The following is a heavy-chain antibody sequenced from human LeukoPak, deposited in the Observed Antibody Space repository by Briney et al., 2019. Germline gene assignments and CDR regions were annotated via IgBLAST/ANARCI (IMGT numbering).Heavy chain of an antibody. CDR2: I. CDR3: AGGSRRDGYDY. J-gene: IGHJ4*02. Sequence: GGSLRLSCAASGFTVSSNYMSWVCQAPGKGLEWVSVIKGRFTISRHNSKNTLYLQMNSLRPEDTAVYYCAGGSRRDGYDYWGQGTLVTVSS. CDR1: GFTVSSNY. D-gene: IGHD5-24*01. V-gene: IGHV3-53*04.